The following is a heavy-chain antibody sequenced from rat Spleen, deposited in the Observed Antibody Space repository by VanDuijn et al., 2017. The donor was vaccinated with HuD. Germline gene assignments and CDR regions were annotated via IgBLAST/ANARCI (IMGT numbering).Heavy chain of an antibody. CDR3: ARHRLYFDDGSYYHSRVMDA. J-gene: IGHJ4*01. CDR2: INYDGSST. CDR1: GFTFNDYY. D-gene: IGHD1-12*02. V-gene: IGHV5-29*01. Sequence: EVQLVESDGGLVQPGRSLKLSCAASGFTFNDYYMAWVRQAPTKGLEWVATINYDGSSTNYRDSVKGRCTISRDNSESTLYLQMDSLRSEDTATYYCARHRLYFDDGSYYHSRVMDAWGQGASVTVSS.